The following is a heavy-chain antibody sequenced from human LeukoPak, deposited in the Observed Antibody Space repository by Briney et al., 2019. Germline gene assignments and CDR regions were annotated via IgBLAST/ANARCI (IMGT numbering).Heavy chain of an antibody. V-gene: IGHV3-66*01. D-gene: IGHD2-2*01. CDR1: GFTVSSNY. CDR2: IYSGGST. Sequence: PGGSPRLSCAASGFTVSSNYMSWVRQAPGKGLEWVSVIYSGGSTYYADSVKGRFTISRDNSKNTLYLQMNSLRAEDTAVYYCARGPSYIVVVPAAIFDYWGQGTLVTVSS. J-gene: IGHJ4*02. CDR3: ARGPSYIVVVPAAIFDY.